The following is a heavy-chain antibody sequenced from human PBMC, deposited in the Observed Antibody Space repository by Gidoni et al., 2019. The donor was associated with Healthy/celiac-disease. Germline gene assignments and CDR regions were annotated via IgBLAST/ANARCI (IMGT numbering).Heavy chain of an antibody. J-gene: IGHJ2*01. D-gene: IGHD2-2*01. CDR2: IIPIFGTA. CDR3: ARVELCSSTSCYGRASGYFDL. CDR1: GGTFSSYA. V-gene: IGHV1-69*01. Sequence: QVQLVQSGAEVKKPGSSVKVSCKASGGTFSSYAISWVRQAPGQGLEWMGGIIPIFGTANYAQKFQGRVTITADESTSTAYMELSSLRSEDTAVYYCARVELCSSTSCYGRASGYFDLWGRGTLVTVSS.